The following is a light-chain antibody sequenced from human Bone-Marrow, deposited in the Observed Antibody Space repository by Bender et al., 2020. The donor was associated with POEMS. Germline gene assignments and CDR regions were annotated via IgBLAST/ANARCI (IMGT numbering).Light chain of an antibody. Sequence: QPVVTQPPSASGTPGQRVTISCSGSSSNIGSNFVYWYQQLPGTAPRLLIYSDNTRPSGVPGRFSGSKSGTSASLAISGLQSEDEATYYCAAWDDNLDGVLFGGGTKLTVL. CDR1: SSNIGSNF. V-gene: IGLV1-44*01. J-gene: IGLJ2*01. CDR2: SDN. CDR3: AAWDDNLDGVL.